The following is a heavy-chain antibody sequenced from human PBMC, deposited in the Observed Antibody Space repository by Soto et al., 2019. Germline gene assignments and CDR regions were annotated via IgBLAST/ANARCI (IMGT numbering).Heavy chain of an antibody. CDR3: VRRVGDIVVVVAATSAFDI. CDR2: IYYSGST. Sequence: QLQLQESGPGLVKPSETLSLTCTVSGGSISSSSYYWGWIRQPPGKGLEWIGSIYYSGSTYYNPSLKSRVHISVVKAKIPFSVKLSSVTAADTAVYYCVRRVGDIVVVVAATSAFDIWGQGTMVTVSS. D-gene: IGHD2-15*01. V-gene: IGHV4-39*01. CDR1: GGSISSSSYY. J-gene: IGHJ3*02.